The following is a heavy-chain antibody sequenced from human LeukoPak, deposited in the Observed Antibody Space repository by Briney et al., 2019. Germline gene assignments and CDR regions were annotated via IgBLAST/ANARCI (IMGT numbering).Heavy chain of an antibody. CDR1: GFTFSSYA. V-gene: IGHV3-23*01. D-gene: IGHD3-22*01. J-gene: IGHJ6*02. Sequence: GGSLRLSCAASGFTFSSYAMSWVRQAPGKGLEWVSAISGSGGSTYYADSVKGRSTISRDNSKNTLYLQMNSLRAEDTAVYYCARVRVGTYYDSSGYYTLGHYGMDVWGQGTTVTVSS. CDR3: ARVRVGTYYDSSGYYTLGHYGMDV. CDR2: ISGSGGST.